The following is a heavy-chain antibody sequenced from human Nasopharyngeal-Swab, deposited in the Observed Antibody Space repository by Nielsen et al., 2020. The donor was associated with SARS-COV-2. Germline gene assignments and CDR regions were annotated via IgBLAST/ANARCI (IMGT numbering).Heavy chain of an antibody. Sequence: GESLKISCAASGFTFSSYAMSWVRQAPGKGPEWVSAISGSGGSTYYADSVKGRFTISRDNSKNTLYLQMNNLRAEDTAVYYCARGYCSSGSCYAKHYGMDVWGQGTTVTVSS. J-gene: IGHJ6*02. CDR1: GFTFSSYA. CDR2: ISGSGGST. CDR3: ARGYCSSGSCYAKHYGMDV. V-gene: IGHV3-23*01. D-gene: IGHD2-15*01.